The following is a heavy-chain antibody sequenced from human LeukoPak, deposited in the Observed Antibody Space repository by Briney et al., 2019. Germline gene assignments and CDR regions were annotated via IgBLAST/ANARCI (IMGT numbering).Heavy chain of an antibody. J-gene: IGHJ4*02. Sequence: SETLSLTCTVSGDSISGSSYYWGWIRQPPGKELEYIGSSYYSGTTYYNPSLKSRVTISIDTSKNQFSLKLSSVTAADTAVYYCARLRDYYDISGYYYRAFFDNWGQGNLVTVSS. D-gene: IGHD3-22*01. CDR2: SYYSGTT. V-gene: IGHV4-39*07. CDR3: ARLRDYYDISGYYYRAFFDN. CDR1: GDSISGSSYY.